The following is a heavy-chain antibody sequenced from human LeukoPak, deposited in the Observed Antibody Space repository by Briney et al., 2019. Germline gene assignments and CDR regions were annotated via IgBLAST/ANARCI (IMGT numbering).Heavy chain of an antibody. D-gene: IGHD3-10*01. J-gene: IGHJ4*02. CDR2: IYNSGNT. CDR1: GGSVSSGHYY. Sequence: SETLSLTCTVSGGSVSSGHYYWRWIRQPPGKGLGWFGYIYNSGNTNYNPSLKSRLTISVDTSKNQFSLKLSSVTAADTAVYYCARDNTEVGDLDYWGQGTLVTVSS. V-gene: IGHV4-61*01. CDR3: ARDNTEVGDLDY.